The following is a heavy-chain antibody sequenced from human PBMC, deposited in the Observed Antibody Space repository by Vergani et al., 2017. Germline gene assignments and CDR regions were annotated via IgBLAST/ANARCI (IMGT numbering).Heavy chain of an antibody. CDR1: GYSFTSYW. Sequence: EVPLVQSGAAVKKPGESLKISCKGSGYSFTSYWIGWVRQMPGKGLEWMGIIYPGDSDTRYSPSFQGQVTISADKSISTAYLQWSSLKASDTAMYYCARDGGSSWYTRSDAFDIWGQGTMVTVSS. J-gene: IGHJ3*02. CDR3: ARDGGSSWYTRSDAFDI. V-gene: IGHV5-51*01. D-gene: IGHD6-13*01. CDR2: IYPGDSDT.